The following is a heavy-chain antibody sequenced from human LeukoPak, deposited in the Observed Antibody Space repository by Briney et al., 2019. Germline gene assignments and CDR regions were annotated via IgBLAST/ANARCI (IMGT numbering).Heavy chain of an antibody. Sequence: GGALRLSCAASGFTVSSNYMSWVRQAPGKGLEWVSGIYSGGSTYYADSVKGRFTISRDNSKNTLYLQMNSLRAEDTAVYYCARDLRSSGYYAFDYWGQGTLVTVSS. CDR2: IYSGGST. J-gene: IGHJ4*02. CDR3: ARDLRSSGYYAFDY. V-gene: IGHV3-53*01. D-gene: IGHD3-22*01. CDR1: GFTVSSNY.